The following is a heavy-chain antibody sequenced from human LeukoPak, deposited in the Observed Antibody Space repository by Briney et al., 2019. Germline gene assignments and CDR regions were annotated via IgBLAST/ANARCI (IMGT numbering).Heavy chain of an antibody. CDR3: VRGIENYVGLYFDY. D-gene: IGHD1-7*01. Sequence: PSQTLSLTCTVSGGSISSGGYYWSWIRQHPGKGLEWIGYIYYSGSTYYNPSLKSRVTISVDTSKNQFSLKLSSVTAADTAVYYCVRGIENYVGLYFDYWGQGTLVTVSS. V-gene: IGHV4-31*03. J-gene: IGHJ4*02. CDR1: GGSISSGGYY. CDR2: IYYSGST.